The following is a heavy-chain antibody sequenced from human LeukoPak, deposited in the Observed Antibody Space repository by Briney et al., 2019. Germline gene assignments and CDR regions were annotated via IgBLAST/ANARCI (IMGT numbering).Heavy chain of an antibody. CDR2: IDQSGGRN. V-gene: IGHV3-7*05. D-gene: IGHD3-16*01. CDR3: ARDVEGGTFDI. J-gene: IGHJ3*02. Sequence: GGSLRLSCAASGFTFSRFWMTWVRQAPGRGLEWVANIDQSGGRNNYVDSVKGRFTISRDNAKNSLFLEMSSLRADDTAVYFCARDVEGGTFDIWGQGTTVTVSS. CDR1: GFTFSRFW.